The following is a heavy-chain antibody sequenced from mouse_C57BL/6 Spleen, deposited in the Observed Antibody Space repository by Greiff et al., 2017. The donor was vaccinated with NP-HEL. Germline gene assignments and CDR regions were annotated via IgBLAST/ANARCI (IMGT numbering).Heavy chain of an antibody. CDR2: IRNKANGYTT. CDR3: ARYSPYDYESAY. J-gene: IGHJ3*01. V-gene: IGHV7-3*01. CDR1: GFTFTDYY. Sequence: EVKVVESGGGLVQPGGSLSLSCAASGFTFTDYYMSWVRQPPGKALEWLGFIRNKANGYTTEYSASVKGRFTISRDNSQSILYLQMNALRAEDSATYYCARYSPYDYESAYWGQGTLVTVSA. D-gene: IGHD2-4*01.